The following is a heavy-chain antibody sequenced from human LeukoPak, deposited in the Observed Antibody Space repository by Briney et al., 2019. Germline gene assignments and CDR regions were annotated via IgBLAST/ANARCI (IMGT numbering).Heavy chain of an antibody. CDR2: INTDGSST. Sequence: GGSLRLSCAASGFTFSSYWMHWVRQAPGKGLVWVSRINTDGSSTSYADSVKGRFTISRDNAKNTLYLQMNSLRAEDTAVYYCARMSIAAPRKDYYYMDVWGKGTTVTVSS. CDR1: GFTFSSYW. D-gene: IGHD6-6*01. V-gene: IGHV3-74*01. CDR3: ARMSIAAPRKDYYYMDV. J-gene: IGHJ6*03.